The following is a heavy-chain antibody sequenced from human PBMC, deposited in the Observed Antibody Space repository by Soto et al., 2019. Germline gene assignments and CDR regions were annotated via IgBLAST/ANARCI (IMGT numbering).Heavy chain of an antibody. J-gene: IGHJ4*02. CDR1: GGSISSYY. CDR2: IYYSGST. V-gene: IGHV4-59*01. CDR3: ARVGHSGSAGY. Sequence: PSETLSLTCTVSGGSISSYYWSWIRQPPGKGLEWIGYIYYSGSTNYNPSLKSRVTISVDTSKNQFSLKLSSVTAADTAVYYCARVGHSGSAGYWGQGTLVTVSS. D-gene: IGHD1-26*01.